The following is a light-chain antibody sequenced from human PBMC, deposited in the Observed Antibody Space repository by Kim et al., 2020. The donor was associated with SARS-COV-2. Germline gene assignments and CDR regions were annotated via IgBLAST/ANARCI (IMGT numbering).Light chain of an antibody. CDR1: QSLLYTSNNQNY. V-gene: IGKV4-1*01. Sequence: DIVMTQSPDSLAVSLGERATINCKSSQSLLYTSNNQNYMAWYQQKPGQPPILLIYWASTRHSGVPDRFSGSASGTDFTLTISSLQAEDVAVYYCQQYYSSPITFGQGTRLEIK. CDR3: QQYYSSPIT. CDR2: WAS. J-gene: IGKJ5*01.